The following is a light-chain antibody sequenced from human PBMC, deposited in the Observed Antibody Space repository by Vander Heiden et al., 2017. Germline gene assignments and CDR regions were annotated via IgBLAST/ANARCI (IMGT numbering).Light chain of an antibody. CDR3: QQHKSYPLT. Sequence: TLFTQSPSPLSASVRDRVTFTCRASQGISSDLAGYQQKPGKAPKLLIYASSTLQTGVPSRFSGSGSGTDFTLTISSLQPEDFATDDCQQHKSYPLTFGGGTKVEI. J-gene: IGKJ4*01. CDR1: QGISSD. CDR2: ASS. V-gene: IGKV1-9*01.